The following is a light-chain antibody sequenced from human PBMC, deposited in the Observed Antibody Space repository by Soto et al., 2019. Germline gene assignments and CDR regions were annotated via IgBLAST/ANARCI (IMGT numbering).Light chain of an antibody. V-gene: IGKV3-11*01. CDR3: LQRSNWPPEYT. Sequence: EIVLTQSPATLSLSPGERATLSCRASQSVSSYLAWYQQKPGQAPRLLIYDASNRATGIPARFSGSGSGTDLTLTISSLEPEDFAVYYCLQRSNWPPEYTFGQGTKLEIK. J-gene: IGKJ2*01. CDR1: QSVSSY. CDR2: DAS.